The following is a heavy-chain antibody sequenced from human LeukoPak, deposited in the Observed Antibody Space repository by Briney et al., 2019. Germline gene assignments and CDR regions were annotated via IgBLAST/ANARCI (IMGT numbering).Heavy chain of an antibody. CDR2: INQDGREK. CDR1: GFTFTSYS. CDR3: ASPYSGYDEPNDAFDI. Sequence: PGGSLRLSCAASGFTFTSYSMNWVRQAPGKGLEWVANINQDGREKYSVDSVKGRFTISRDNAKNSLYLQMNSLRAEDTAVYYCASPYSGYDEPNDAFDIWGQGTMVTVSS. V-gene: IGHV3-7*03. D-gene: IGHD5-12*01. J-gene: IGHJ3*02.